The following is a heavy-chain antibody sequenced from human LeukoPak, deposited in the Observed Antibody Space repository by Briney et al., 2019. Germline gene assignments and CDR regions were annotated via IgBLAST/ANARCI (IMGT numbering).Heavy chain of an antibody. Sequence: GGSLTLSCAASGFTFSDYNMSWVRQAPGKGLEWVGYITNGGSTIHHAVSVKGRFTISRDNAKKTLYLQMTSLRAEDTAVYYCARSIGLTGGGVDVWGQGTTVTVSS. D-gene: IGHD3-9*01. V-gene: IGHV3-11*01. J-gene: IGHJ6*02. CDR1: GFTFSDYN. CDR2: ITNGGSTI. CDR3: ARSIGLTGGGVDV.